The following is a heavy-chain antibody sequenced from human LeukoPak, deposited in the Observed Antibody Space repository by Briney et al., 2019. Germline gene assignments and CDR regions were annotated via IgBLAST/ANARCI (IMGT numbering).Heavy chain of an antibody. CDR3: ARDQLELGTHWFDP. V-gene: IGHV1-69*04. CDR1: GVTFSNSG. J-gene: IGHJ5*02. Sequence: GASVKVSCKASGVTFSNSGITWVRQAPGQGLEWMGRIIPVLEGAQYAQNFQGKVTITADKSTSTAYMELHSLTSEDTAVYYCARDQLELGTHWFDPWGQGTLVTVSS. D-gene: IGHD1-1*01. CDR2: IIPVLEGA.